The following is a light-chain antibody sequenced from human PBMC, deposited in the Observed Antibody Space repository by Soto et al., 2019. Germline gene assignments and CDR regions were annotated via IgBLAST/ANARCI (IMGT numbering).Light chain of an antibody. CDR1: SSNIGGRT. J-gene: IGLJ1*01. CDR3: GSWDSSLSAYV. CDR2: NNN. Sequence: QSVLTQPPSASGTPGQRVTISCSGSSSNIGGRTVNWYQQLPGTAPKLLIYNNNQRPSGVPDRFSGSKSGASASLAITGLQSEDEADYYCGSWDSSLSAYVFGTGTKVTV. V-gene: IGLV1-44*01.